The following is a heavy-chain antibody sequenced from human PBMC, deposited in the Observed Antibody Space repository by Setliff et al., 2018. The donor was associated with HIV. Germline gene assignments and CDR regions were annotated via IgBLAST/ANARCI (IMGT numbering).Heavy chain of an antibody. V-gene: IGHV4-34*01. CDR3: ARRGYDFLGYFQH. D-gene: IGHD5-12*01. CDR2: VNHSGST. J-gene: IGHJ1*01. CDR1: GGSFSGYY. Sequence: PSETLSLTCAVYGGSFSGYYWSWIRQPPGKGLEWIGEVNHSGSTNYNPSLKSRVTISVDTSENQFSLRLSSVTAGDTAVYYCARRGYDFLGYFQHWGHGTLVTVSS.